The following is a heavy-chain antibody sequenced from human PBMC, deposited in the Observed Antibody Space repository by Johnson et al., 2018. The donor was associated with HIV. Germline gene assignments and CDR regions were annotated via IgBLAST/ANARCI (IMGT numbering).Heavy chain of an antibody. J-gene: IGHJ3*02. D-gene: IGHD3-10*01. V-gene: IGHV3-30-3*01. CDR3: ARGISRYYGSGSAPGDDAFDI. CDR1: GFTFSSYA. CDR2: ISYDGSNK. Sequence: QVQLVESGGGVVQPGRSLRLSCAASGFTFSSYAMHWVRQAPGKGLEWVAVISYDGSNKYYADSVKGRFTISRDNAKNSLYLQMNSLRAEDTAVYYCARGISRYYGSGSAPGDDAFDIWGQGTMVTVSS.